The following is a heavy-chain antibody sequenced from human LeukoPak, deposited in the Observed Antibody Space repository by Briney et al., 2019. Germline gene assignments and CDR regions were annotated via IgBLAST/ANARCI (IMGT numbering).Heavy chain of an antibody. CDR1: GFTFSSYW. Sequence: GGSLRLSCAASGFTFSSYWMHWVRQAPGKGLVWVSRINSDGSSTSNADSVKGRFTISRDNAKNTLYLQMNSLRAEDTAVYYCAKGYCGSTTCYTGFDYWAREPWSPSPQ. J-gene: IGHJ4*02. D-gene: IGHD2-2*02. CDR3: AKGYCGSTTCYTGFDY. V-gene: IGHV3-74*01. CDR2: INSDGSST.